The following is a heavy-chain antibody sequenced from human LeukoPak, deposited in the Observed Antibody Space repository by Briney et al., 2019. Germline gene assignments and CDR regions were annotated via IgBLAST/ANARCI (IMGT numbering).Heavy chain of an antibody. J-gene: IGHJ6*03. Sequence: PSGTLSLTCAVSGGSISSSNWWSWVRQPPGKGLEWIGEIYHSGSTNYNPSLKSRVTISVDKSKNQFSLKLSSVTAADTAVYYCARMPGVVNTYYYYYMDVWGKGTTVTVSS. CDR3: ARMPGVVNTYYYYYMDV. CDR2: IYHSGST. V-gene: IGHV4-4*02. D-gene: IGHD3-22*01. CDR1: GGSISSSNW.